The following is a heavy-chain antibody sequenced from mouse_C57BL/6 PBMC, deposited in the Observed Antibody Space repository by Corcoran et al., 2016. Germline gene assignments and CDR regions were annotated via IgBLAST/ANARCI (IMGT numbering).Heavy chain of an antibody. Sequence: EVQLQQSGPELVKPGASVKISCKASGYTFTDYYMNWVKQSHGKSLEWIGDINPNNGGTSYNQKFKGKATLTVDKSSSTAYMELRSLTSEDSAVYYCARYEDGSSYPWFAYWGQGTLVTVSA. CDR2: INPNNGGT. D-gene: IGHD1-1*01. V-gene: IGHV1-26*01. CDR1: GYTFTDYY. J-gene: IGHJ3*01. CDR3: ARYEDGSSYPWFAY.